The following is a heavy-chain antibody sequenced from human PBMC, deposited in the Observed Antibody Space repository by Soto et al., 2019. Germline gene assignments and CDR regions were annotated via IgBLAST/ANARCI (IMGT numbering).Heavy chain of an antibody. CDR2: IYYSGST. D-gene: IGHD2-2*01. CDR3: ARVVVPAGGYYYYYYMDV. CDR1: GGSISSYY. J-gene: IGHJ6*03. V-gene: IGHV4-59*01. Sequence: KQSQTLSLTCTVSGGSISSYYWSWIRQPPGKGLEWIGYIYYSGSTNYNPSLKSRLTISVDTSKNQFSLKLSSVTAADTAVYYCARVVVPAGGYYYYYYMDVWGKGTTVTVSS.